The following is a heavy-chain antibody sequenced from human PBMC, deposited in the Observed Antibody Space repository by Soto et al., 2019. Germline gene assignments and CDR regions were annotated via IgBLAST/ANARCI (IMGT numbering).Heavy chain of an antibody. Sequence: LSLTCTVSGGSISSGDYYWSWIRQPPGKGLEWIGYIYYSGSTYCNPSLKSRVTISVDTSKNQFSLKLSSVTAADTAVYYCARGAVRYCSGGSCYTNWFDPWGQGTLVTVSS. V-gene: IGHV4-30-4*01. CDR2: IYYSGST. CDR3: ARGAVRYCSGGSCYTNWFDP. J-gene: IGHJ5*02. D-gene: IGHD2-15*01. CDR1: GGSISSGDYY.